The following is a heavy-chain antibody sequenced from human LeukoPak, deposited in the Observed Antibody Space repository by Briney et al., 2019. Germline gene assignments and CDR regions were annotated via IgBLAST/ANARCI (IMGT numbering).Heavy chain of an antibody. CDR2: ISGSGGST. J-gene: IGHJ4*02. CDR1: GFTLSRYA. V-gene: IGHV3-23*01. Sequence: RSLRLSCAASGFTLSRYAMSWVRQAPGKGLEWVSVISGSGGSTHYADSVKGRFTISRDNSKNTLYLQMNSLRAEDTAVYYCAKESPSFDYWGQGTLVTVSS. CDR3: AKESPSFDY.